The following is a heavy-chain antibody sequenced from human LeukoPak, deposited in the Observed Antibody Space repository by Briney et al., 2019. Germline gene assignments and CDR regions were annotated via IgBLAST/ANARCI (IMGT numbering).Heavy chain of an antibody. CDR1: RFTFSSYS. Sequence: GGSLRLSCAASRFTFSSYSMNWDRQAPGKVLEWVSSISSSSSYIYYADSVKGRFTVSRDNSKNTLYLQMNSLRAEDTAVYYYAKGNYDILTGYRDVWGKGTTVTVSS. V-gene: IGHV3-21*04. D-gene: IGHD3-9*01. CDR3: AKGNYDILTGYRDV. CDR2: ISSSSSYI. J-gene: IGHJ6*04.